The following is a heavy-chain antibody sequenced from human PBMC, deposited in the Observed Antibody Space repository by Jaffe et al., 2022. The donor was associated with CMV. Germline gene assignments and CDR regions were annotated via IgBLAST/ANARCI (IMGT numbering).Heavy chain of an antibody. CDR3: ARDLVPGGAVAGQVDY. Sequence: EVQLVESGGGLVKPGGSLRLSCAASGFTFSSYSMNWVRQAPGKGLEWVSSISSSSSYIYYADSVKGRFTISRDNAKNSLYLQMNSLRAEDTAVYYCARDLVPGGAVAGQVDYWGQGTLVTVSS. CDR1: GFTFSSYS. CDR2: ISSSSSYI. V-gene: IGHV3-21*01. D-gene: IGHD6-19*01. J-gene: IGHJ4*02.